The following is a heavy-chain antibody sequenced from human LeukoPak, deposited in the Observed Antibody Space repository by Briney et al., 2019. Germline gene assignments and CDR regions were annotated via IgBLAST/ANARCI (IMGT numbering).Heavy chain of an antibody. Sequence: ASVKVSCKASGYTFTSYDINWVRQATGQGLEWMGWMNPNSGNTGYTQKFQGRVTMTRNTSISTAYMELSSLRSEDTAVYYCARRNYDSSGYKHYGMDAWGQGTTVTVSS. CDR2: MNPNSGNT. CDR3: ARRNYDSSGYKHYGMDA. V-gene: IGHV1-8*01. D-gene: IGHD3-22*01. J-gene: IGHJ6*02. CDR1: GYTFTSYD.